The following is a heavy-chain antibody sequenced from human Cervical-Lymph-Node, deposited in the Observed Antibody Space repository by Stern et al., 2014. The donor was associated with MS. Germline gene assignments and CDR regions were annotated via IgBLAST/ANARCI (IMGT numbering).Heavy chain of an antibody. CDR1: GFSFSSYG. V-gene: IGHV3-33*01. Sequence: VQLVESGGGVVQPGRSLRLSCAASGFSFSSYGMYWVRQAPGTGLEGVSVIWHDGKNEYYADSVKGRFTISRDNAKSTVYLQMNSLRDEDTAVYFCARHPAAAGTGVHLEYWGQGTLVIVSS. J-gene: IGHJ4*02. D-gene: IGHD6-13*01. CDR3: ARHPAAAGTGVHLEY. CDR2: IWHDGKNE.